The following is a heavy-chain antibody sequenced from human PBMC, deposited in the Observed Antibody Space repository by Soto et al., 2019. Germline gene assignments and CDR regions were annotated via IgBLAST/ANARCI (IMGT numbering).Heavy chain of an antibody. D-gene: IGHD1-26*01. V-gene: IGHV3-30*03. CDR2: LSFDASKK. Sequence: QVQLVESGGGVVQPGRSLRLSCAASGFNFSAYGMHWVRQAPGTGLELVALLSFDASKKYYADSVKGRFTISRDTSRNTLYLQMNGLRVEDTAVYSCRVGVADWGQGTRVTVS. CDR3: RVGVAD. J-gene: IGHJ4*02. CDR1: GFNFSAYG.